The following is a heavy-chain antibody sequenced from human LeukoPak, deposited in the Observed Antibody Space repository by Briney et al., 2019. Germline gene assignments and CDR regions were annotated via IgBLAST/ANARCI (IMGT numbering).Heavy chain of an antibody. CDR1: GFTVSSNY. CDR2: IYSGGST. V-gene: IGHV3-53*01. D-gene: IGHD3-10*01. J-gene: IGHJ4*02. Sequence: PGGSRRLSCAASGFTVSSNYMSWVRQAPGKGLEWVSVIYSGGSTYYADSVKGRFTISRDNSKNTLYLQMNSLRAEDTAVYYCATMVRGFHPIDYWGQGTLVTVSS. CDR3: ATMVRGFHPIDY.